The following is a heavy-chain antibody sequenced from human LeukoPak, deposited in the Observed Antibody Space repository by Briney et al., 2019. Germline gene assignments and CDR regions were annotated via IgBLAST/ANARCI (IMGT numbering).Heavy chain of an antibody. J-gene: IGHJ4*02. CDR2: LNPNSGGT. CDR3: ARVGAAYQDSNY. V-gene: IGHV1-2*02. CDR1: GYTFTGYY. D-gene: IGHD1-26*01. Sequence: ASVKVSCKASGYTFTGYYMHWVRQAPGQGLEWMGWLNPNSGGTNYAQKFQGRVTMTRDTSISTAYMELSRLRSDDTAVYFCARVGAAYQDSNYWGQGTLVTVSS.